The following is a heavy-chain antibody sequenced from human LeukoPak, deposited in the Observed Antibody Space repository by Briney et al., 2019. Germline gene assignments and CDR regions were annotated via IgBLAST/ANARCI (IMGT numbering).Heavy chain of an antibody. Sequence: SETLSLTCTVSGVSISTSYWSWIRQPPGKGLEWIGYIYYSGSTNYNPSLKSRVTISVDTSKNQFSLKLSSVTAADTAVYYCARQLPYYYYGMDVWGQGTTVTVSS. CDR3: ARQLPYYYYGMDV. CDR2: IYYSGST. J-gene: IGHJ6*02. CDR1: GVSISTSY. V-gene: IGHV4-59*08. D-gene: IGHD5-18*01.